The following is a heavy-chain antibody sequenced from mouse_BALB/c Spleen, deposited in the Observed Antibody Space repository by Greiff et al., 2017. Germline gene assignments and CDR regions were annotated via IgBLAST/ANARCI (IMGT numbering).Heavy chain of an antibody. D-gene: IGHD2-1*01. J-gene: IGHJ4*01. Sequence: EVKLMESGGGLVQPGGSRKLSCAASGFTFSSFGMHWVRQAPEKGLEWVAYISSGSSTIYYADTVKGRFTISRDNPKNTLFLQMTSLRSEDTAMYYCARVTTDLAMDYWGQGTSVTVSS. CDR2: ISSGSSTI. CDR1: GFTFSSFG. CDR3: ARVTTDLAMDY. V-gene: IGHV5-17*02.